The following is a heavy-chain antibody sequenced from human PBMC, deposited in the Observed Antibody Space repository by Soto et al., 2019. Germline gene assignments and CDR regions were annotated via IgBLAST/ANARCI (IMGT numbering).Heavy chain of an antibody. J-gene: IGHJ4*02. D-gene: IGHD2-15*01. CDR1: GFTFSSYS. CDR3: ARDRGCSGGICYRDLGY. Sequence: EVQLVESGGGLVQPGGSLRLSCAASGFTFSSYSMSWVRQAPGKGLEWVSYISSTSNTIYYAASVKGRFTISRDNAKNSLYLHMNSLCAEDTAVYYCARDRGCSGGICYRDLGYWGQGTLVTVSS. CDR2: ISSTSNTI. V-gene: IGHV3-48*01.